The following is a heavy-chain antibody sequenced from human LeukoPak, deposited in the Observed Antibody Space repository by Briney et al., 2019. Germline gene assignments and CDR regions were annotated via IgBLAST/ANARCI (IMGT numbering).Heavy chain of an antibody. J-gene: IGHJ4*02. V-gene: IGHV1-2*02. D-gene: IGHD6-13*01. CDR1: GYTFISYY. Sequence: ASVKVSCKASGYTFISYYMHWVRQAPGQGLEWMGWVNTDNGATNFAPKFQGRVTMTRDTSINTAYMALSSLRSDDTAVYYCARDSAAADGIGYDYWGQGTLVTVSS. CDR3: ARDSAAADGIGYDY. CDR2: VNTDNGAT.